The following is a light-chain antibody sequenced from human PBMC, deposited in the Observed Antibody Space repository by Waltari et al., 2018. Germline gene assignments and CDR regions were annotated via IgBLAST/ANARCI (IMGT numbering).Light chain of an antibody. Sequence: QLVLTQSPSASASLRASVTPTCTLSSGHSSNVVAWLQQQPEKGPRYLMKVNSDGSHSQGDEIPDRFSGTSSGAERYLTISNLQSEDEADYYCQSGGHGTWVFGGGTKLTVL. V-gene: IGLV4-69*01. CDR3: QSGGHGTWV. CDR1: SGHSSNV. J-gene: IGLJ3*02. CDR2: VNSDGSH.